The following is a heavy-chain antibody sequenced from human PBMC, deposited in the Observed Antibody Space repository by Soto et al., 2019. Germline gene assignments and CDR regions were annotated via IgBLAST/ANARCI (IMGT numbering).Heavy chain of an antibody. CDR1: GFSLSNARMG. CDR3: ARTLLLAAAATYYYYGMDV. J-gene: IGHJ6*02. Sequence: ESGPTLVNPTETLTLTCTVSGFSLSNARMGVSWIRQPPGKALEWLAHIFSNDEKSYSTSLKSRLTISKDTSKSQVVLTMTNMDPVDTATYYCARTLLLAAAATYYYYGMDVWGQGTTVTVSS. CDR2: IFSNDEK. V-gene: IGHV2-26*01. D-gene: IGHD6-13*01.